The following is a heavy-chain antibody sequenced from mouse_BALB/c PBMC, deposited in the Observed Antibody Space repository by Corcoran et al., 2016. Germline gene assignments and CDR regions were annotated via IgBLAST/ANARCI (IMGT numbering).Heavy chain of an antibody. D-gene: IGHD2-2*01. V-gene: IGHV11-2*02. CDR3: VRYGYGYWYFDV. Sequence: EVQLLETGGGLVQPGGSRGLSCEGSGFTFSGFWMSWVRQTPGKTLEWIGDINSDGSAINYAPSIKDRFTIFRDNDKSTLYLQMSNVRSEDTATYFRVRYGYGYWYFDVWGAGTTVTFSS. J-gene: IGHJ1*01. CDR1: GFTFSGFW. CDR2: INSDGSAI.